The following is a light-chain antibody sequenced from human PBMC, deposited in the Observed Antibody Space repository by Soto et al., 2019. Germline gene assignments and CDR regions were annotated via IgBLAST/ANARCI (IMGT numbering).Light chain of an antibody. CDR3: QQYNSHWT. Sequence: DIQMTQSPSTLSVSVGDRVTITCRASQSISSWLAWYQQQPGKAPKPLIYDASSLESGVPSSLSGSASGTEFPLTISRLTPDDSATYYCQQYNSHWTFGQGTKVDIK. V-gene: IGKV1-5*01. CDR1: QSISSW. CDR2: DAS. J-gene: IGKJ1*01.